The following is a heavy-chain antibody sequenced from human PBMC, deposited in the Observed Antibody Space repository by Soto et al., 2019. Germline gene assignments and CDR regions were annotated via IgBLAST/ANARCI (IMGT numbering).Heavy chain of an antibody. CDR3: ARDPFSSSGSSSWYYYYYGMDV. Sequence: QVQLVESGGGVVQPGRSLRLSCAASGFTFSSYAMHWVRQAPGKGLEWVAVISYDGSNKYYADSVKGRFTISRDNSKKPLYLQMNSLRAEDTAVYYCARDPFSSSGSSSWYYYYYGMDVWGQGTTVTVSS. CDR2: ISYDGSNK. D-gene: IGHD6-13*01. CDR1: GFTFSSYA. V-gene: IGHV3-30-3*01. J-gene: IGHJ6*02.